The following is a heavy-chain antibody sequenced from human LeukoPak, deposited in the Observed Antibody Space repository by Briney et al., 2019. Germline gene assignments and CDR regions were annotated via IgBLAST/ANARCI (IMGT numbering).Heavy chain of an antibody. CDR3: ASRSSSSSVDY. Sequence: PGGSLRLSCAASGFTFSSYWMQWVRQAPGKGLVWVSRINSDGSSTSYADSVKGRFTISRDNAKNTLYLQMNSLRAEDTAVYYCASRSSSSSVDYWGQGTLVTVSS. J-gene: IGHJ4*02. CDR2: INSDGSST. D-gene: IGHD6-6*01. CDR1: GFTFSSYW. V-gene: IGHV3-74*01.